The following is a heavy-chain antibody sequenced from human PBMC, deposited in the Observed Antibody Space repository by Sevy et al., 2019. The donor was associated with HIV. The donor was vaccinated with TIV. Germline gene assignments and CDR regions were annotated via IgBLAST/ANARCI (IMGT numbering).Heavy chain of an antibody. J-gene: IGHJ4*02. CDR3: ARDLEFYDSGDYGPAFMPDY. CDR1: GFTFSSYG. D-gene: IGHD4-17*01. Sequence: GGSLRLSCAASGFTFSSYGMHWVRQGPGKGLEWVAVIWFDGSNTYYPDSVKGRFTISRDIAKNTLHLQMNSLRAEDTAVYYCARDLEFYDSGDYGPAFMPDYWGQGTLVTVSS. V-gene: IGHV3-33*01. CDR2: IWFDGSNT.